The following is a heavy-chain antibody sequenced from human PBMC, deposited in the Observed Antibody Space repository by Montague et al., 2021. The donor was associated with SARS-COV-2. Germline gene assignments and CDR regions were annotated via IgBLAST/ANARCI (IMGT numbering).Heavy chain of an antibody. CDR2: ISYRGRT. V-gene: IGHV4-31*03. D-gene: IGHD6-13*01. CDR1: GGSISSDDSY. Sequence: TLSLTCIVSGGSISSDDSYWTWIRQHPGKGLEWIGYISYRGRTSYXXXLKSRLTISADTSDNQFSLKLTSMTAADTAVYYCARMYVPAHGTSAASYSDYWGRGTLVTVSS. CDR3: ARMYVPAHGTSAASYSDY. J-gene: IGHJ4*02.